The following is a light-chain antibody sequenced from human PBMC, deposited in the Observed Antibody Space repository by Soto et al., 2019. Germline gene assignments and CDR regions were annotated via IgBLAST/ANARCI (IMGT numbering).Light chain of an antibody. V-gene: IGLV1-44*01. J-gene: IGLJ1*01. CDR2: SNS. CDR3: GVWDDSVNVRYR. CDR1: SSNIGSNS. Sequence: QSVLTQPPSASGTPGQRVTISCSGSSSNIGSNSVNWYQQVPGTAPKILIYSNSQRPSGVPDRFSGSKSGTSASLAISGLQSEDEADYYCGVWDDSVNVRYRFGTGTKGTVL.